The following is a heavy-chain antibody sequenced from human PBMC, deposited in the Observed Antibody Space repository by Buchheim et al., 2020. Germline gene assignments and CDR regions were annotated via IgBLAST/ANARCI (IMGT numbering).Heavy chain of an antibody. CDR2: INPSGGST. CDR3: AMDLAALNSGSYGMDV. V-gene: IGHV1-46*01. CDR1: GYTFTSYY. J-gene: IGHJ6*02. D-gene: IGHD1-26*01. Sequence: QVQLVQSGAEVKKPGASVKVSCKASGYTFTSYYMHWVRQAPGQGLEWMGIINPSGGSTSYAQKFQGRVTMTRDTSTSTVYMELSSLRSEDTAVYYCAMDLAALNSGSYGMDVWGQGTT.